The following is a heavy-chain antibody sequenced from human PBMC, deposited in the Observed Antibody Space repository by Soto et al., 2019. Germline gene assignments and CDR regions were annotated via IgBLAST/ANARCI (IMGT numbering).Heavy chain of an antibody. CDR3: AKAGIGGFRGWDTFNWFDS. CDR1: GFIFRSYA. D-gene: IGHD5-18*01. V-gene: IGHV3-23*01. J-gene: IGHJ5*01. Sequence: DVQLLESGGGLVQPGGSLRLSCAASGFIFRSYAMNWVRQAPGKGLERVSGISGSGDSTYYADAVRGRFTISRDNAKNTLFLQMNSLRDDDTALYYCAKAGIGGFRGWDTFNWFDSWGQGILDTVSS. CDR2: ISGSGDST.